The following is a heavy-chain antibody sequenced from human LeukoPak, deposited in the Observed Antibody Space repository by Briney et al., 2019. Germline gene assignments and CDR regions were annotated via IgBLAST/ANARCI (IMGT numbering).Heavy chain of an antibody. V-gene: IGHV4-34*01. CDR1: GGSFSDYY. CDR2: INHSGTN. CDR3: ASHYSRGSYRFTGTFDS. J-gene: IGHJ4*02. D-gene: IGHD3-16*02. Sequence: PSETLSLICAVYGGSFSDYYWSWIRQPPGKGLEWIGEINHSGTNNYSPSLKSRVSISVDTSKNQFSLKLNSVTAADAAMYHCASHYSRGSYRFTGTFDSWGQGMLVNVSS.